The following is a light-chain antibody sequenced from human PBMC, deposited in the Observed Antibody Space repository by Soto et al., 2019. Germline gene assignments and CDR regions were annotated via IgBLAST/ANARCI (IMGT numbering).Light chain of an antibody. Sequence: DIQMTQSPSSLSASVGDRVTITCQASQDISNYLNWYQQKPGKAPKLLIYEASNLETGVPSRFSGSGSGTDFTFTISSLQPEDIATYYCQQYDNLFGQGTRLEI. CDR3: QQYDNL. CDR2: EAS. J-gene: IGKJ5*01. V-gene: IGKV1-33*01. CDR1: QDISNY.